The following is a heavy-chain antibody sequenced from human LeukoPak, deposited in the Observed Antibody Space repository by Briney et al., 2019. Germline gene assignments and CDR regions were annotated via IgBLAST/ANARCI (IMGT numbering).Heavy chain of an antibody. CDR3: ARATRGAFDI. J-gene: IGHJ3*02. Sequence: ASVKVSCKASGYDFTSYAMHWVRQAPGQRLEWMGWINAGNGNTKYSQKFQDRVTVTRDTSASTAYMELSSLRSEDTAVYYCARATRGAFDIWGQGTMVTVSS. D-gene: IGHD2-2*01. V-gene: IGHV1-3*01. CDR2: INAGNGNT. CDR1: GYDFTSYA.